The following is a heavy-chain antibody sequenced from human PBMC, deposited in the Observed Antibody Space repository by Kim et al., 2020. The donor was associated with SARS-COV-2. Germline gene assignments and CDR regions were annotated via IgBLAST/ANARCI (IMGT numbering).Heavy chain of an antibody. Sequence: NYAQKFQGRVTITADESTSTAYMELSSLRSEDTAVYYCALIYSGSLGFDYWGQGTLVTVSS. J-gene: IGHJ4*02. CDR3: ALIYSGSLGFDY. V-gene: IGHV1-69*01. D-gene: IGHD1-26*01.